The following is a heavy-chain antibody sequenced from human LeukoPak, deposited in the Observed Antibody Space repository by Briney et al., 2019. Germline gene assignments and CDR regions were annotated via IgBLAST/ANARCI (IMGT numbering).Heavy chain of an antibody. Sequence: GGSLRLSCAASGFTFSSYSMNWVRQAPGKGLEWVANIKQDGSEEYYVDSVKGRFTISRDNSKNSLYLQMNSLRSEDTALYYCATWAFYHSLDVWGQGTTVTVSS. J-gene: IGHJ6*02. V-gene: IGHV3-7*03. CDR2: IKQDGSEE. CDR3: ATWAFYHSLDV. CDR1: GFTFSSYS. D-gene: IGHD1-26*01.